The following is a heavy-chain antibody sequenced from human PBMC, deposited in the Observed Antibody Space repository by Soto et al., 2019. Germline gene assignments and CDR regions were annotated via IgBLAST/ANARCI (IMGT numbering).Heavy chain of an antibody. CDR2: INAGNGNT. CDR1: GYTFTSYA. D-gene: IGHD1-7*01. CDR3: ATITGTTGEAFDI. Sequence: ASVKVSCKASGYTFTSYAMHWVRQAPGQRLEWMGWINAGNGNTKYSQRFQGRVTITRDTSASTAYMELSSLRSEDTAVYYCATITGTTGEAFDIWGQGTMVTVSS. V-gene: IGHV1-3*01. J-gene: IGHJ3*02.